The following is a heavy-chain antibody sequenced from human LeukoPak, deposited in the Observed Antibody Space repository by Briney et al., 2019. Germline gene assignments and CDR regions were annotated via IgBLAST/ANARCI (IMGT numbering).Heavy chain of an antibody. V-gene: IGHV3-23*01. D-gene: IGHD6-13*01. CDR2: ISCSGDGT. CDR3: AERSSNSWLFPYRFTY. J-gene: IGHJ4*02. CDR1: GFTFSSYS. Sequence: GGSLRLSCAASGFTFSSYSINWVRQTPGKGLEWVSAISCSGDGTHYADSVKGRFTISRDNSKNTLYLQMNSPRAEDTAVYYCAERSSNSWLFPYRFTYWRQGTLVTVSS.